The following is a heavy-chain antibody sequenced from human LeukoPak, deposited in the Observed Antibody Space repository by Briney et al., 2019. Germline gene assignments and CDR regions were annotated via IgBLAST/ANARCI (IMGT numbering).Heavy chain of an antibody. CDR3: ARQGDTASWYFDY. J-gene: IGHJ4*02. V-gene: IGHV3-30-3*01. D-gene: IGHD2-21*02. Sequence: GGSLRLSCAASGFTFSRSAVHWVRQAPGKGLEWVAVISYDGNNKDYADSVKGQVTISRDNSKSTQYLQMDSLRPGDTAVYYCARQGDTASWYFDYWGQGTLVTVSS. CDR2: ISYDGNNK. CDR1: GFTFSRSA.